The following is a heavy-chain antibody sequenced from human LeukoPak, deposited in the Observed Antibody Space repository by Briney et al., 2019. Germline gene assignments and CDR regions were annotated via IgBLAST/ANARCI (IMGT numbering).Heavy chain of an antibody. Sequence: SETLSLTCTVSGGSISSYYWSWIRQPPGKGLEWIGYIYYSGSTNYNPSLKSRVTISVDTSKNQFSLKLSSVTAADTAVYYCARVPYYYDSSGYYRLYYFDYWGQGTLVTVSS. J-gene: IGHJ4*02. CDR3: ARVPYYYDSSGYYRLYYFDY. V-gene: IGHV4-59*08. CDR2: IYYSGST. D-gene: IGHD3-22*01. CDR1: GGSISSYY.